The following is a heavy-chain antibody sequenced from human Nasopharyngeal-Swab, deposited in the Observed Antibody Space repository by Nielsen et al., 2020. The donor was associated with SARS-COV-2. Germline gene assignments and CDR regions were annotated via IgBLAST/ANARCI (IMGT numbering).Heavy chain of an antibody. V-gene: IGHV3-23*03. CDR3: AKDRDGTYSYDY. J-gene: IGHJ4*02. D-gene: IGHD1-26*01. CDR1: GFTFSNYA. Sequence: GESLKISCAASGFTFSNYAMNWVRQAPGKGLEWVSVIYSGGGTYYADSVKGRFTISRDNSKNTLYLQMNSLRAEDTAVYYCAKDRDGTYSYDYWGQGTLVTVSS. CDR2: IYSGGGT.